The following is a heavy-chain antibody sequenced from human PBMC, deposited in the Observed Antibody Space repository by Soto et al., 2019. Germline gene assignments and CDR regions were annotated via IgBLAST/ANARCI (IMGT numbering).Heavy chain of an antibody. CDR1: GYTFSDYA. CDR3: ARGTPVWFDP. CDR2: INAGNGNT. Sequence: QVQLVQSGAEEKKPGASVKVSCKASGYTFSDYAIHWVRQAPGQRPEWMGWINAGNGNTKYSQKFQGRVTITRDTSASTAYMELSRLRPEDTAVYYCARGTPVWFDPWGQGTLVTVSS. D-gene: IGHD3-16*01. J-gene: IGHJ5*02. V-gene: IGHV1-3*05.